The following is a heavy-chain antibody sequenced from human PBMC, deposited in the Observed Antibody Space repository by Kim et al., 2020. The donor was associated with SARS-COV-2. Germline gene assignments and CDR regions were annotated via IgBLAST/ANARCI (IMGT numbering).Heavy chain of an antibody. CDR1: GGTFSSYA. V-gene: IGHV1-69*13. CDR3: ARDAASRRGYDFWSGYYTGDYYYGMDV. CDR2: IIPIFGTA. Sequence: SVKVSCKASGGTFSSYAISWVRQAPGQGLEWMGGIIPIFGTANYAQKFQGRVTITADESTSTAYMELSSLRSEDTAVYYCARDAASRRGYDFWSGYYTGDYYYGMDVWGQGTTVTVSS. J-gene: IGHJ6*02. D-gene: IGHD3-3*01.